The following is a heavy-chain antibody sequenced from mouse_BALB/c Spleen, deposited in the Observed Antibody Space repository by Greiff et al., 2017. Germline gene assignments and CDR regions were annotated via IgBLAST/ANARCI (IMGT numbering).Heavy chain of an antibody. CDR3: AREGLLRLRYAMDY. J-gene: IGHJ4*01. D-gene: IGHD1-2*01. CDR2: IYPGNVNT. Sequence: QVQLKQSGPELVKPGASVRISCKASGYTFTSYYIHWVKQRPGQGLEWIGWIYPGNVNTKYNEKFKGKATLTADKSSSTAYMQLSSLTSEDSAVYFCAREGLLRLRYAMDYWGQGTSVTVSS. CDR1: GYTFTSYY. V-gene: IGHV1S56*01.